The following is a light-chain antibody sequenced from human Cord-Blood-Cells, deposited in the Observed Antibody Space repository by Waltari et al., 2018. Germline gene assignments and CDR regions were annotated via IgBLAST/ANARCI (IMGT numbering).Light chain of an antibody. Sequence: EIVLTQSTATLSLSPGERATLSCGASPSFTIRYLAWYQQKPGLAPRLLIYDASRRATGIPDRFSGSGSGTDFTLTISRLEPEDFAVYYCQQYGSSPSITFGQGTRLEIK. CDR2: DAS. CDR1: PSFTIRY. CDR3: QQYGSSPSIT. V-gene: IGKV3D-20*01. J-gene: IGKJ5*01.